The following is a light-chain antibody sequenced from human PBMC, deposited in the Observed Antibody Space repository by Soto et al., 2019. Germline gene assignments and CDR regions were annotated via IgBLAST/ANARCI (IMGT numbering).Light chain of an antibody. J-gene: IGKJ1*01. V-gene: IGKV1-5*01. CDR2: DVS. CDR1: QTVERW. Sequence: DIQMTQSPSTLSASVGDRVTITCRASQTVERWLAWYQQKPGKAPNLLISDVSSLESGVPSRFSGSGSATEVTLTISGLQPDDFATYYCQQYKDSMWTFGQGTKVESK. CDR3: QQYKDSMWT.